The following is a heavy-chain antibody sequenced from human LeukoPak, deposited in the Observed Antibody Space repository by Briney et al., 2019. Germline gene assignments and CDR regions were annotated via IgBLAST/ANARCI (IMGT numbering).Heavy chain of an antibody. V-gene: IGHV5-51*01. CDR2: INPGDSDT. CDR1: GYSFSNYW. CDR3: AGQTGDKGIDY. Sequence: GESLKISCKGSGYSFSNYWIGWVRQMPGKGLEWMGIINPGDSDTRYSPSFQGQVTISADKSINTAYLQWSSLRASDTAIYYCAGQTGDKGIDYWGQGTLVTVSS. D-gene: IGHD7-27*01. J-gene: IGHJ4*02.